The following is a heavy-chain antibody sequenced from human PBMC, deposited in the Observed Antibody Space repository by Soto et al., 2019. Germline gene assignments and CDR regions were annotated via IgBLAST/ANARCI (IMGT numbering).Heavy chain of an antibody. CDR1: GGSISSYY. CDR2: IYYSGST. Sequence: QVQLQESGPGLVKPSETLSLTCTVSGGSISSYYWSWIRQPPGKGLEWIGYIYYSGSTNYNPSLKDPFTISVDPSQDPFSLKLSSVTAADTAVYYCARQSVGPYGSGSYFDYWGQGTLVTVSS. J-gene: IGHJ4*02. CDR3: ARQSVGPYGSGSYFDY. D-gene: IGHD3-10*01. V-gene: IGHV4-59*08.